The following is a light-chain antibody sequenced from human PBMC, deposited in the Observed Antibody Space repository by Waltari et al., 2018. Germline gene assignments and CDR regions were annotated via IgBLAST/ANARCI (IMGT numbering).Light chain of an antibody. J-gene: IGKJ1*01. CDR1: QDIRNN. Sequence: DIQMTQSPSSMSASVGDRVSITCQASQDIRNNLSWYQQKPGKDPKLLIYDASNLETGVPSRFSGSASGTDFTFTISSLQPEDIATYYCQQYKDLPRTFGQGTKVEFK. V-gene: IGKV1-33*01. CDR3: QQYKDLPRT. CDR2: DAS.